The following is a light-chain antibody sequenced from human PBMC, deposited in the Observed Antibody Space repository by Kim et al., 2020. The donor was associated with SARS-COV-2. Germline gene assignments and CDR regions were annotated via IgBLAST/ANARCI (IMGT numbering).Light chain of an antibody. J-gene: IGKJ4*01. Sequence: SPGERATLSWRASQSVSSSYLAWYQQKPGQAPRLLIYGASSRATGIPDRFSGSGSGTDFTLTISRLEPEDFAVYYCQQYGSSPLTFGGGTKVDIK. CDR1: QSVSSSY. V-gene: IGKV3-20*01. CDR2: GAS. CDR3: QQYGSSPLT.